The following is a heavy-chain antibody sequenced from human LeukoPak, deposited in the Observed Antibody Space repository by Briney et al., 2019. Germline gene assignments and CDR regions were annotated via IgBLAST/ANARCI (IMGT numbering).Heavy chain of an antibody. CDR1: GFTFSSYS. CDR3: ARDSDDSSCYYPYYFGY. V-gene: IGHV3-21*01. D-gene: IGHD3-22*01. J-gene: IGHJ4*02. Sequence: PGGSLRLSCAASGFTFSSYSMNWVRQAPGKGLEWVSSISSSSSYIYYADSVKGRFTISRDNAKNSLHLQMNSLRAEDTAVYYCARDSDDSSCYYPYYFGYWGQGTLVTVSS. CDR2: ISSSSSYI.